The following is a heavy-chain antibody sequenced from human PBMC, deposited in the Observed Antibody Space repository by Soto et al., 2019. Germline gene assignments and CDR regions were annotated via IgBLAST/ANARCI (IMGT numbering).Heavy chain of an antibody. CDR3: ARFAMVRATDYYGMDV. V-gene: IGHV3-53*01. Sequence: PGGSLRLSXAASGFTVSSNYMSWVRQAPGKGLEWVSVIYSGGSTYYADSVKGRFTISRDNSKNTLYLQMNSLRAEDTAVYYCARFAMVRATDYYGMDVWGQGTTVTVSS. CDR2: IYSGGST. J-gene: IGHJ6*02. D-gene: IGHD3-10*01. CDR1: GFTVSSNY.